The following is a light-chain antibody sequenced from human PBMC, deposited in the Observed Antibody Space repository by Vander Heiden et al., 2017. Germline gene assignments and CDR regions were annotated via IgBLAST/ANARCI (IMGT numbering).Light chain of an antibody. Sequence: EIVFTQSPSTLSLSAGERATLSCRGRQSVSSYRDWYQQKQGQATGPQIYDAANRATGSPARFSGSGTGTDFNLTISSLEPEDFAVDYCQQRSNWPPLTFGGGTKVEIK. V-gene: IGKV3-11*01. CDR2: DAA. CDR3: QQRSNWPPLT. J-gene: IGKJ4*01. CDR1: QSVSSY.